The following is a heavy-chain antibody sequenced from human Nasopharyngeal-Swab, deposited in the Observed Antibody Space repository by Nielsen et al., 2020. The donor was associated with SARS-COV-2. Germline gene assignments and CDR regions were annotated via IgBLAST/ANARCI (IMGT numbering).Heavy chain of an antibody. J-gene: IGHJ2*01. CDR1: GFTVSSNY. V-gene: IGHV3-66*01. Sequence: GESLKISCAASGFTVSSNYMSWVRQAPGKGLEWVSVIYSGGSTYYKDSVKGRFTIPRDNSKNTLYLQMNSLRAEDTAVYYCARATFADWYFDLWGRGTLVTVSS. CDR3: ARATFADWYFDL. CDR2: IYSGGST. D-gene: IGHD2/OR15-2a*01.